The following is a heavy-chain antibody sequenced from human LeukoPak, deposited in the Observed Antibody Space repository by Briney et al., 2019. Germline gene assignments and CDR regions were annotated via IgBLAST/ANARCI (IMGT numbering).Heavy chain of an antibody. CDR1: GGSISSYY. Sequence: PSETLSPTCTVSGGSISSYYWSWIRQPPGKGLEWIGYIYYSGSTNYNPSLKSRVTISVDTSKNQFSLKLSSVTAADTAVYYCARQGPVVVPAARGVYFDYWGQGTLVTVSS. J-gene: IGHJ4*02. CDR3: ARQGPVVVPAARGVYFDY. CDR2: IYYSGST. V-gene: IGHV4-59*08. D-gene: IGHD2-2*01.